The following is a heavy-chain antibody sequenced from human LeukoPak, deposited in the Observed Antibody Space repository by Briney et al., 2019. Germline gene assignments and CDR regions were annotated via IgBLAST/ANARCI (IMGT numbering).Heavy chain of an antibody. D-gene: IGHD6-13*01. CDR1: GFTFSSYA. CDR3: AKDLGSSSWYYFDY. CDR2: ISGSGGST. V-gene: IGHV3-23*01. Sequence: GGSLRLSCAASGFTFSSYAMSWVSQAPGKGLEWVSAISGSGGSTYYADSVKGRFTISRDNSKNTLYLQMNSLRAEDTAVYYCAKDLGSSSWYYFDYWGQGTLSPSPQ. J-gene: IGHJ4*02.